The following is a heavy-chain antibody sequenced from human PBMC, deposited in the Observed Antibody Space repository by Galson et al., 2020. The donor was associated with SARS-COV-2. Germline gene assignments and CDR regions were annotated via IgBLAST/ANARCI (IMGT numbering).Heavy chain of an antibody. CDR3: ARSEGLVPFKYNWFDP. D-gene: IGHD6-19*01. CDR2: IYYSGST. Sequence: ETSETLSLTCTVSGGSISSYYWSWIRQPPGKGLEWIGYIYYSGSTNYNPSLKSRVTISVDTSKNQFSLKLSSVTAADTAVYYCARSEGLVPFKYNWFDPWGQGTLVTVSS. V-gene: IGHV4-59*01. CDR1: GGSISSYY. J-gene: IGHJ5*02.